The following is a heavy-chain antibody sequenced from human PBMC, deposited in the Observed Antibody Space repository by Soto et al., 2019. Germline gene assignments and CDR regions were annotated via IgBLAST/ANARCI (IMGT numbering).Heavy chain of an antibody. Sequence: SETLSLTCTVSAASSGRSSYFWGWIRQPPGKGLEWIGSLYYSGSAYYNPSLYSRVTMSADTSKNLLSLKLRSVTAADTAVYYCARRDRGGNGGKSFPFWGQGTLVTVSS. CDR1: AASSGRSSYF. J-gene: IGHJ4*02. CDR2: LYYSGSA. CDR3: ARRDRGGNGGKSFPF. V-gene: IGHV4-39*01. D-gene: IGHD5-12*01.